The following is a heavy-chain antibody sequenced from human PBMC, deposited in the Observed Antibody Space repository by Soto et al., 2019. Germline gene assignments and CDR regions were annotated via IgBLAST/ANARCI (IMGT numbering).Heavy chain of an antibody. D-gene: IGHD1-1*01. CDR2: IYATGSS. CDR1: GGSIDSGDYY. V-gene: IGHV4-61*02. J-gene: IGHJ5*02. CDR3: VRDGTKNLRDWFDP. Sequence: PSETLSLTCTVSGGSIDSGDYYWSWIRQPPGKGLEWIGRIYATGSSDYNPSLKSRITISVDMSKKQFSLTLRSVTAADTAMYYCVRDGTKNLRDWFDPWGQGILVTVSS.